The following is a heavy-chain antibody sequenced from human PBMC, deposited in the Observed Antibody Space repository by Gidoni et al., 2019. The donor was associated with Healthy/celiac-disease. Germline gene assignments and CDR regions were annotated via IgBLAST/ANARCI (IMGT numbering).Heavy chain of an antibody. CDR1: GGSISSYY. Sequence: QVQLQESGPGLVKPSETLSLTCTVSGGSISSYYWSWIRQPPGKGLEWIGYIYYSGSTNYNPSLKSRVTISVDTSKNQFSLKLSSVTAADTAVYYCARGAGSSSGDWFDPWGQGTLVTVSS. CDR2: IYYSGST. CDR3: ARGAGSSSGDWFDP. V-gene: IGHV4-59*01. D-gene: IGHD6-6*01. J-gene: IGHJ5*02.